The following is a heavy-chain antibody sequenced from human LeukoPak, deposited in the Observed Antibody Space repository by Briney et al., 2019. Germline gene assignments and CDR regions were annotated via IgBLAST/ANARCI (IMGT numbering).Heavy chain of an antibody. V-gene: IGHV3-48*04. CDR1: GFTFSSYS. CDR3: ARAKWLRFSDFDY. D-gene: IGHD5-12*01. Sequence: PGGSLRLSCAASGFTFSSYSMNWVRQAPGKGLEWVSYISSSGSTIYYADSVKGRFTISRDNAKNSLYLQMNSLRAEDTAVYYCARAKWLRFSDFDYWGQGTLVTVSS. CDR2: ISSSGSTI. J-gene: IGHJ4*02.